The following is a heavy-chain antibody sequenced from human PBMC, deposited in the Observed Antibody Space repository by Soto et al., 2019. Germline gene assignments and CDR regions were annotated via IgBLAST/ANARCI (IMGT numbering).Heavy chain of an antibody. J-gene: IGHJ4*02. CDR3: ARVRVHEWHFDH. CDR1: XXXXSDXX. V-gene: IGHV3-74*01. Sequence: EVXLVXSXGGLVXXXGXXXLXXXXSXXXXSDXXXXXVXXAPXXXLVWVARINSDGSTTSYADSVKDRFTIXXDNAKXXXXXXXNSLRAEDTAVYLCARVRVHEWHFDHWGQGTPVTVXS. CDR2: INSDGSTT. D-gene: IGHD3-3*01.